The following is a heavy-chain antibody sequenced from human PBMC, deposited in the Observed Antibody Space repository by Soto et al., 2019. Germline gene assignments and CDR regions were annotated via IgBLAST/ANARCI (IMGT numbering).Heavy chain of an antibody. CDR1: GGTFSSYA. CDR2: IIPIFGTA. D-gene: IGHD4-17*01. J-gene: IGHJ6*02. CDR3: ARGPTTVTTGGYYYYGMDV. Sequence: GASVKVSCKASGGTFSSYAISWVRQDPGQGLEWMGGIIPIFGTANYAQKFQGRVTITADESTSTAYMELSSLRSEDTAVYYCARGPTTVTTGGYYYYGMDVWGQGTTVTVSS. V-gene: IGHV1-69*13.